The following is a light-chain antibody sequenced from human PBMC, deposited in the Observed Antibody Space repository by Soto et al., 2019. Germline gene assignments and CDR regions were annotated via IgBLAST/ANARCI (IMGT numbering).Light chain of an antibody. CDR2: AAS. CDR3: QQANSFPRT. J-gene: IGKJ1*01. V-gene: IGKV1-12*01. Sequence: DIQMTQSPSTLSASIGDRVRITCRASQSINKWLAWHQQKPGKAPKLLIYAASSLQSGVPSRFSGSGSGTDFTLTISSLRPEDFATYYCQQANSFPRTFGQGTKVDIK. CDR1: QSINKW.